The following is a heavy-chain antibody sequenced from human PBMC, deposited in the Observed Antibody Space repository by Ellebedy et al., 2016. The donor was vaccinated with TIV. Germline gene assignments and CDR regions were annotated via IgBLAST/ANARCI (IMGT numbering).Heavy chain of an antibody. Sequence: MPSETLSLTCTVSGGSISSNYWSWIRQPPGKELEWIGYIYYSGSTDYNPSLTSRVTISLDTSKNQFSLKLSSVTAADTAVYYCARSHGFYFDYWGQGTLATVSS. D-gene: IGHD5-18*01. V-gene: IGHV4-59*01. CDR2: IYYSGST. CDR1: GGSISSNY. CDR3: ARSHGFYFDY. J-gene: IGHJ4*02.